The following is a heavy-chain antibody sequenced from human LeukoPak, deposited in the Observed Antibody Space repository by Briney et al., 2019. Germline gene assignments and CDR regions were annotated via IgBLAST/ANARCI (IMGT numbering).Heavy chain of an antibody. Sequence: GGSLRLSCAASGFTLSSYSMNWVRQAPGKGLEWVSSISSSSSYIYYADSVKGRFTISRDNAKNSLYLQMNSLRAEDTAVYYCARPYSSSSSPDYWGQGTLDTVSS. CDR3: ARPYSSSSSPDY. CDR2: ISSSSSYI. J-gene: IGHJ4*02. V-gene: IGHV3-21*01. CDR1: GFTLSSYS. D-gene: IGHD6-13*01.